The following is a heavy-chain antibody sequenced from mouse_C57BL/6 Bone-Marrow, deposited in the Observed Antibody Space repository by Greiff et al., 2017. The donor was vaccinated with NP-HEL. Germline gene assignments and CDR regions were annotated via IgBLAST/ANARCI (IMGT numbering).Heavy chain of an antibody. CDR3: ARQGTGTREFDY. D-gene: IGHD4-1*01. V-gene: IGHV5-6*01. CDR2: ISSGGSYT. J-gene: IGHJ2*01. CDR1: GFTFSSYG. Sequence: EVKLMESGGDLVKPGGSLKLSCAASGFTFSSYGMSWVRQTPDKRLEWVATISSGGSYTYYPDSVKGRFTISRDNAKNTLYLQMSSLKSEDTAMYYCARQGTGTREFDYWGQGTTLTVSS.